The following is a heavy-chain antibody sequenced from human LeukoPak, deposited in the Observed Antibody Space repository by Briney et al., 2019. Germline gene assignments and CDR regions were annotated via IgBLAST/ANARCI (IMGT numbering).Heavy chain of an antibody. CDR3: ARVGPGIAVAAIDY. CDR1: GYTFTSYA. CDR2: INTNTGNP. Sequence: GASVKVSCKASGYTFTSYAMNWVRQAPGQGLKWMGWINTNTGNPTYAQGFTGRFVFSLDTSVSTAYLQISSLKAEDTAVYYCARVGPGIAVAAIDYWGRGTLVTVSS. J-gene: IGHJ4*02. V-gene: IGHV7-4-1*02. D-gene: IGHD6-19*01.